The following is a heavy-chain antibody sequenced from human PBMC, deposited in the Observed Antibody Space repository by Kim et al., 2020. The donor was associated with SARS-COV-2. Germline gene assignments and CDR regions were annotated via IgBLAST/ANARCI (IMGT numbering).Heavy chain of an antibody. CDR1: GGSFSGYY. CDR2: INHSGST. J-gene: IGHJ4*02. Sequence: SETLSLTCAVYGGSFSGYYWSWIRQPPGKGLEWIGEINHSGSTNYNPSLKSRVTISVDTSKNQFSLKLSSVTAADTAVYYCARVRGAGIVVVPAATPYFDYWGQGTLVTVSS. V-gene: IGHV4-34*01. CDR3: ARVRGAGIVVVPAATPYFDY. D-gene: IGHD2-2*02.